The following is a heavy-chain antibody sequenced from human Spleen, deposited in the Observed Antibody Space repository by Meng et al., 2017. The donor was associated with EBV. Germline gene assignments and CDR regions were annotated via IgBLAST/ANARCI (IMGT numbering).Heavy chain of an antibody. CDR3: SRDLAGQYND. CDR1: GFSFSSYW. J-gene: IGHJ4*02. V-gene: IGHV3-74*01. Sequence: EVQLVESGGALVQPEGSLRISCAASGFSFSSYWIHWVRQAPGKGLEWISRINEDGRTTSYADSVKGRFTISRDNTKNILYLQLNSLRVDDTALYFCSRDLAGQYNDWGQGTLVTVSS. CDR2: INEDGRTT. D-gene: IGHD1-14*01.